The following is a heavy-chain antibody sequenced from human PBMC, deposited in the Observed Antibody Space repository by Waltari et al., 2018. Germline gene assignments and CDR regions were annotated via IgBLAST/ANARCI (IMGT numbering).Heavy chain of an antibody. CDR1: GYPFHDYY. D-gene: IGHD1-26*01. V-gene: IGHV1-2*02. CDR2: INPKTGGT. Sequence: VQLVQSGAEAKKPEAPVKVSCEASGYPFHDYYINWVHQAPGQGLEWVGYINPKTGGTAFAQKFRGRVTMTSDTSISTADMELSGLTSDDTAVYYCARDGIGGAHLDYWGQGTLVTVSS. J-gene: IGHJ4*02. CDR3: ARDGIGGAHLDY.